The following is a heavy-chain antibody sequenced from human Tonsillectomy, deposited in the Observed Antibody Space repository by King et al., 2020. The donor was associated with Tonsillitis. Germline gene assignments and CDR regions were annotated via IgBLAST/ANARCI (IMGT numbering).Heavy chain of an antibody. CDR1: GFTFSNHS. CDR2: ISSSSSFI. D-gene: IGHD1-26*01. Sequence: VQLVESGGGLVKPGGSLRLSCEASGFTFSNHSMNWVRQAPGKGLEWVSCISSSSSFIYYADSMKGRFTMSRDNAKNSLSLQMNSLRAEDTALYYCARDVSGSYPRDAYDIWGQGKMVTVSS. J-gene: IGHJ3*02. V-gene: IGHV3-21*01. CDR3: ARDVSGSYPRDAYDI.